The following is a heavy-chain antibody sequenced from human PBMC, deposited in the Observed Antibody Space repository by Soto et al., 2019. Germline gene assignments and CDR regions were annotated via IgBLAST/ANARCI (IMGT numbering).Heavy chain of an antibody. J-gene: IGHJ4*02. CDR2: ISAYNGNT. CDR1: GYTFTSYG. D-gene: IGHD4-17*01. CDR3: TRDLLLYGDLRKRDFDY. Sequence: GASVKVSCKASGYTFTSYGISWVRQAPGQGLEWMGWISAYNGNTNYAQKLQGRVTMTTDTSTSTAYMELRSLRSDDTAVYYCTRDLLLYGDLRKRDFDYWGQGTLVTVSS. V-gene: IGHV1-18*01.